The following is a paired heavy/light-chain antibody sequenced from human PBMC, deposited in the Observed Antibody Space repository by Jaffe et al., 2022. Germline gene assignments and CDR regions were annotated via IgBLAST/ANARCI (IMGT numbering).Light chain of an antibody. CDR3: QVCDSSSDHYV. V-gene: IGLV3-21*02. Sequence: SYVLTQPPSVSVAPGQTAKIPCGGNNIGSEAVHWYQQKPGQAPVLVVYDDSDRPSGIPERFSGSNSGNTATLTISRVEAGDEADYYCQVCDSSSDHYVFGSGTKVTVL. J-gene: IGLJ1*01. CDR1: NIGSEA. CDR2: DDS.
Heavy chain of an antibody. CDR3: ARSRSIHGDWENWFGP. CDR2: IYHSGST. J-gene: IGHJ5*02. V-gene: IGHV4-4*02. CDR1: GDSINNSYW. D-gene: IGHD4-17*01. Sequence: QVQLQESGPGLVKPSGTLSLTCAVSGDSINNSYWWSWVRQSPGKGLEWIGEIYHSGSTNFNPSLKSRVTISIDNSKNQFSLKLSSVTAADTAVYYCARSRSIHGDWENWFGPWGQGTLVTVSS.